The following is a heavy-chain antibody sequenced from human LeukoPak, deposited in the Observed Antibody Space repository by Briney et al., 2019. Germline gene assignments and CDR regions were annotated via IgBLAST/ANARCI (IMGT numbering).Heavy chain of an antibody. Sequence: GGSLRLSCAASGFSFITYGIHWVRQAPGKGLEWVAFIRYDGSNRFYADSVRGRFTISRDNSKNTVYLQMNSLRAEDTAVYYCAKDRSMTTVTPFDNWGQGTLVTVSS. V-gene: IGHV3-30*02. CDR2: IRYDGSNR. CDR3: AKDRSMTTVTPFDN. CDR1: GFSFITYG. J-gene: IGHJ4*02. D-gene: IGHD4-17*01.